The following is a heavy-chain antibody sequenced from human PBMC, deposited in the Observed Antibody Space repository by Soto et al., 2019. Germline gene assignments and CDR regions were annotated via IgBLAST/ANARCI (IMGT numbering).Heavy chain of an antibody. J-gene: IGHJ4*02. CDR2: IYHSWTT. CDR3: ARAWGGFNSRFVSYFDS. Sequence: SETRPHTCTVSSGSVSSGSFYVGCIRQAPGKGLEYIGYIYHSWTTNYSPSLRSRVTISVDTSKNQFSLKLSSVTAADTAVYYCARAWGGFNSRFVSYFDSWGQGALVTVS. V-gene: IGHV4-61*01. D-gene: IGHD3-16*01. CDR1: SGSVSSGSFY.